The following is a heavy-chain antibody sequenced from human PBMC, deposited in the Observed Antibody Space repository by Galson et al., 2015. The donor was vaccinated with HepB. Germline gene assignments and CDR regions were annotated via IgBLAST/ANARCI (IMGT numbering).Heavy chain of an antibody. J-gene: IGHJ6*03. Sequence: SLRLSRAASGFTFSRYSMNWVRQAPGTGLEWVSYISSSSSTIYYADSVKGRFTISRDDAKNSLYPQMNSLRAEDTAVYYCARRYYDILTGYYPGGYMDGWGKGTTGTVSS. D-gene: IGHD3-9*01. V-gene: IGHV3-48*01. CDR2: ISSSSSTI. CDR1: GFTFSRYS. CDR3: ARRYYDILTGYYPGGYMDG.